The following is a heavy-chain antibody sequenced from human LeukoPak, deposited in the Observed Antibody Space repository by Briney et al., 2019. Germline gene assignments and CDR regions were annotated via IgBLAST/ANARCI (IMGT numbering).Heavy chain of an antibody. J-gene: IGHJ4*02. CDR3: ARRRGSIRSGYFDY. V-gene: IGHV1-69*13. Sequence: SVKVSCKASGGIFSSYAISWVRQAPGQGLEWMGGIIPIFGTANYAQKYQGRVTITADESTSTAYMELSSLRSEDTAVYYCARRRGSIRSGYFDYWGQGTLVTVSS. D-gene: IGHD3-10*01. CDR1: GGIFSSYA. CDR2: IIPIFGTA.